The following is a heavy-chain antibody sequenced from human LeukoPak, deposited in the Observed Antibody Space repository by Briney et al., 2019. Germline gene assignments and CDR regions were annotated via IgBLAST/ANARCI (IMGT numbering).Heavy chain of an antibody. J-gene: IGHJ4*02. V-gene: IGHV3-23*01. D-gene: IGHD7-27*01. Sequence: GGSLRLSCAASGFTFSTYTMYWVRHPPGKRLEWVSIIGSSGGGIHYADSVKGRFTISRDNSKSALYLQMNSLRVEDTAVYYCAIDPNWGTHSWGQGVLVTVSS. CDR2: IGSSGGGI. CDR3: AIDPNWGTHS. CDR1: GFTFSTYT.